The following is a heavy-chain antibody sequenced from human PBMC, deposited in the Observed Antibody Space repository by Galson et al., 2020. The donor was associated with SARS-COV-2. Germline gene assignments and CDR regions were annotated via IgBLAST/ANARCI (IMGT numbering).Heavy chain of an antibody. V-gene: IGHV4-59*01. CDR3: ARQTYSYYGMDV. J-gene: IGHJ6*02. CDR1: GGSMRGYY. CDR2: IYYSGST. Sequence: SETLSLTCSVSGGSMRGYYWNWIRQPPGKEPECIGYIYYSGSTSYNYSLRSRVTMSIDMSQNQFSLKVTSVTAADTAVYYCARQTYSYYGMDVWGQGTTVTVSS.